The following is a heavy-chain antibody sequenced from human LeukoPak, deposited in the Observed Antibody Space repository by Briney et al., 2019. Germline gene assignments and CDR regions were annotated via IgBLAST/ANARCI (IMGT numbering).Heavy chain of an antibody. V-gene: IGHV4-59*01. Sequence: SETLSLTCTVSGGSISSYYWSWIRQPPGKGLEWIGYIYYSGSTSYNPSLKSRVTISVDTSKNQFSLKLSSVTAADTAVYYCARLGSGWQGPDYWGQGTLVTVSS. D-gene: IGHD6-19*01. J-gene: IGHJ4*02. CDR2: IYYSGST. CDR1: GGSISSYY. CDR3: ARLGSGWQGPDY.